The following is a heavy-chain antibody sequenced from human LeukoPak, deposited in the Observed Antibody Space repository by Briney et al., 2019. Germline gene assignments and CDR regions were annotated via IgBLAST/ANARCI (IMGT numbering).Heavy chain of an antibody. CDR1: GFSFSGYA. Sequence: GRSLRLSCAASGFSFSGYAIHWVRQAPRTGLEWVAVISYEGSKKYYLDFVKGRFTISRDNSKNTLNLQMNSLRVEDTGVYYCARDSPRGPYGDNFDYWGQGTLVTVSS. J-gene: IGHJ4*02. V-gene: IGHV3-30*14. CDR2: ISYEGSKK. D-gene: IGHD4-17*01. CDR3: ARDSPRGPYGDNFDY.